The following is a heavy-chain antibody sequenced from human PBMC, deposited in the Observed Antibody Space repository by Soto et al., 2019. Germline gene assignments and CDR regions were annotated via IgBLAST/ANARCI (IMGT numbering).Heavy chain of an antibody. CDR2: ISYDGSNK. J-gene: IGHJ6*02. Sequence: QVQLVESGGGVVQPGRSLRLSCAASGFTFSSYAMHWVRQAPGKGLEWVAVISYDGSNKYYADSVKSRFTISRDNSKNTLYLQMNSLRAEDTAVYYCARGMYYYDSSGYYYYYYYGMDVWGQGTTVTVSS. CDR1: GFTFSSYA. D-gene: IGHD3-22*01. V-gene: IGHV3-30-3*01. CDR3: ARGMYYYDSSGYYYYYYYGMDV.